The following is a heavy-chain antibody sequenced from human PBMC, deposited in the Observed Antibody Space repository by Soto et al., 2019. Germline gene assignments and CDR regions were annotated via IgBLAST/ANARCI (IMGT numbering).Heavy chain of an antibody. D-gene: IGHD5-18*01. CDR2: VYYSGNS. CDR3: ASRYGPSEFDH. Sequence: PSETLSLTCSVSGGSISSSNYYWAWIRQPPGKGLEWIGSVYYSGNSDYNPSLTSRVTISVDTSKNQFSLKLTSVTAADTAVYYCASRYGPSEFDHWGQGSLVTVSS. CDR1: GGSISSSNYY. J-gene: IGHJ4*02. V-gene: IGHV4-39*01.